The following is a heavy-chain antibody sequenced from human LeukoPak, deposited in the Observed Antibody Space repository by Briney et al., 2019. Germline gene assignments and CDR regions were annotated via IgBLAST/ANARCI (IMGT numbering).Heavy chain of an antibody. J-gene: IGHJ3*02. Sequence: PSETLSLTCTVSGGSISSFYWSWIRQPPGKGLEWIGYIYYSGITNYNPSLKSRVTISVDTSKNQFSLNLSSVTAADTAVYFCVRVVGGVGDAFDIWGQGTMVTVSS. D-gene: IGHD1-26*01. CDR1: GGSISSFY. CDR2: IYYSGIT. V-gene: IGHV4-59*01. CDR3: VRVVGGVGDAFDI.